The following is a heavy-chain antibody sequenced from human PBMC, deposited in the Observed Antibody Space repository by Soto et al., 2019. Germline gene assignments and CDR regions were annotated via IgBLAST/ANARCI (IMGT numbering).Heavy chain of an antibody. Sequence: QITLKESGPTRVKPTQTLTLTCTFSGFSLSARPVGVGWIRQPPGKALERLALIYWDDDKRYSPSLNGRLTITKXXSXNXGVLTMTNMDPVDTAMYYSAHRADLNGNWNGGFFDYWGQGALVTVSS. V-gene: IGHV2-5*02. CDR3: AHRADLNGNWNGGFFDY. J-gene: IGHJ4*02. D-gene: IGHD1-1*01. CDR2: IYWDDDK. CDR1: GFSLSARPVG.